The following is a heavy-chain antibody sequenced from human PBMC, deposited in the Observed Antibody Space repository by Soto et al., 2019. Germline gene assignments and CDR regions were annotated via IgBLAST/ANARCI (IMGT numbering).Heavy chain of an antibody. CDR1: GGSISSGGYY. J-gene: IGHJ6*02. D-gene: IGHD3-10*01. CDR2: IYYSGST. CDR3: ATLTMVRGALWYYYGMDV. V-gene: IGHV4-31*03. Sequence: QVQLQESGPGLVKPSQTLSLTCTVSGGSISSGGYYWSWIRQHPGKGLEWIGYIYYSGSTYYNPSLKGRVTISGDTSKNQFSLKLSSVTAADTAVYYCATLTMVRGALWYYYGMDVWGQGTTVTVSS.